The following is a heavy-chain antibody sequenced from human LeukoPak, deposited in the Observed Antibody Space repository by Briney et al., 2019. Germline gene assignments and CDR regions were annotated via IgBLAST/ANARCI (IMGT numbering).Heavy chain of an antibody. Sequence: SETLSLTCAVYGGSFSGYYWSWIRQPPGKGLEWIGEINHSGSTNYNPSLKSRVTISVDTSKNQFSLKLSSVTAADTAVYYCARDSPKPGHYYYYMDVWGKGTTVTISS. D-gene: IGHD4-17*01. V-gene: IGHV4-34*01. CDR1: GGSFSGYY. CDR2: INHSGST. J-gene: IGHJ6*03. CDR3: ARDSPKPGHYYYYMDV.